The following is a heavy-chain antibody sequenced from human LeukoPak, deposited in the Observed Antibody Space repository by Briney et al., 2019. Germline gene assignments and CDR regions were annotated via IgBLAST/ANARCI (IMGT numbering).Heavy chain of an antibody. D-gene: IGHD3-22*01. Sequence: GGSLRLSCAASGFTFDDYAMHWVRQAPGKGLEWVSLISGDGGSTYYADSVKGRFTISRDNAKNSLYLQMNSLRAEDTAVYYCARGGYYYDSSGYPSTIDYWGQGTLVTVSS. V-gene: IGHV3-43*02. CDR3: ARGGYYYDSSGYPSTIDY. CDR2: ISGDGGST. CDR1: GFTFDDYA. J-gene: IGHJ4*02.